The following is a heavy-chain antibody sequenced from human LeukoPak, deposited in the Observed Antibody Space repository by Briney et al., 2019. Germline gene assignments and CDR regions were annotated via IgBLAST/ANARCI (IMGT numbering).Heavy chain of an antibody. CDR3: ASTDQGQFAVAGLLVH. CDR2: INHSGST. D-gene: IGHD6-19*01. V-gene: IGHV4-39*07. J-gene: IGHJ4*02. Sequence: ASETLSLTCTVSGGSISSGSYYWRWIRQPPGKGLEWIGEINHSGSTNYNPSLKSRVTISVDASKNQFSLKLSSVTAEDKAVYNCASTDQGQFAVAGLLVHWSKGTPVTVAS. CDR1: GGSISSGSYY.